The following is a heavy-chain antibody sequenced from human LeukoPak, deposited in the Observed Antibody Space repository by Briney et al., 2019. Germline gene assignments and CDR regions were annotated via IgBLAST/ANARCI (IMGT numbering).Heavy chain of an antibody. CDR2: INPNSGGT. CDR3: AKKIRYRSRDEGYYFDY. V-gene: IGHV1-2*02. D-gene: IGHD1-26*01. CDR1: LYTFTGSI. J-gene: IGHJ4*02. Sequence: ASVKVSCKARLYTFTGSIAYSVPQSPGQGLEWMGWINPNSGGTNYAQNFQGRVTMTRDTSISTAYMELSRLRSDDTAVYYSAKKIRYRSRDEGYYFDYWGQGTLVTVSS.